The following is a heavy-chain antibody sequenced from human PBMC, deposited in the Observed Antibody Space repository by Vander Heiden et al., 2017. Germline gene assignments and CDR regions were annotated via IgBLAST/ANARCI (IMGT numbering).Heavy chain of an antibody. J-gene: IGHJ3*02. V-gene: IGHV3-9*01. Sequence: EVQLVESGRGLVQPGRSLRLSCAASGFTFDDYAMHWVRQAPGKGLEWVSGISWNSGSIGYADSVKGRFTISRDNAKNSLYLQMNSLRAEDTALYYCAAGTTGNAFDIWGQGTMVTVSS. CDR2: ISWNSGSI. CDR3: AAGTTGNAFDI. D-gene: IGHD6-13*01. CDR1: GFTFDDYA.